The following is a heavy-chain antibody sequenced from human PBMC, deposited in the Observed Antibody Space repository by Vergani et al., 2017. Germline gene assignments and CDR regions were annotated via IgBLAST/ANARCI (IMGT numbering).Heavy chain of an antibody. D-gene: IGHD2-21*02. J-gene: IGHJ4*02. V-gene: IGHV4-61*01. CDR3: ARTGGDWASPNFDY. CDR2: IYYSGGT. CDR1: GGSVSSGSYY. Sequence: QVQLQESGPGLVKPSETLSLTCTVSGGSVSSGSYYWSWIRQPPGKGLEWIGYIYYSGGTNYNPSLKSRVTISVDTSKNQFSLKLSSVTAADTAVYYCARTGGDWASPNFDYWGQGTLVTVSS.